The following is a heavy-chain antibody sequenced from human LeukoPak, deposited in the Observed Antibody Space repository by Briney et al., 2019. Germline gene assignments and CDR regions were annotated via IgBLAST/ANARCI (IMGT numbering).Heavy chain of an antibody. J-gene: IGHJ4*02. V-gene: IGHV3-48*04. CDR2: ISSSSSTI. D-gene: IGHD1-26*01. Sequence: GGSLRLSCAASGFTFSTYSMNWVRQAPGKGLEWVSFISSSSSTIYYADSVKGRFTISRDNAKNSLYLQMNSLRAEDTAVYYCARDRGGSYSAIDYWGQGTLVTVSS. CDR3: ARDRGGSYSAIDY. CDR1: GFTFSTYS.